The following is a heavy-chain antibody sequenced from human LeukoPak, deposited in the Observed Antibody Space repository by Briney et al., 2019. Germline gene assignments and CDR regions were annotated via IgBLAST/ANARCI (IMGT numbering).Heavy chain of an antibody. CDR2: IYPDDSDT. D-gene: IGHD1-26*01. J-gene: IGHJ4*02. CDR3: ARRSTGELDFDY. CDR1: GYRFSFYW. V-gene: IGHV5-51*01. Sequence: GESLKISCKGSGYRFSFYWIGWVRQMPGKGLEWMGIIYPDDSDTKYSPSFQGQVTISADRSISTTYLQWRSLRPSDTAMYYCARRSTGELDFDYWGQGTLVTVSS.